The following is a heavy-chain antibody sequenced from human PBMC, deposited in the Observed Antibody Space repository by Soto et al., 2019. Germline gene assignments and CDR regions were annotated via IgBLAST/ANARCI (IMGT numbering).Heavy chain of an antibody. V-gene: IGHV3-9*01. Sequence: EVQLVESGGDLVQPGRSLRLSCAASGFTFGDYGMHWVRQVPGKGLEWVSGISWKSASIGYADSVKGRFTISRDNAKNLLYLQMNSLSAEDTALYHCATSRGCTANGLDVWGQGTTVTVSS. CDR2: ISWKSASI. CDR3: ATSRGCTANGLDV. J-gene: IGHJ6*02. CDR1: GFTFGDYG. D-gene: IGHD3-22*01.